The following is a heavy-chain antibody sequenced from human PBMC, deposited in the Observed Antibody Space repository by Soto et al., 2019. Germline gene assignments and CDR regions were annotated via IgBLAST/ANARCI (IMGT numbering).Heavy chain of an antibody. Sequence: ASVKVSCKASGYTFTSYAMHWVRQAPGQRLEWIGWINAGNGNTKYSQKFQGRVTITRDTSASTAYMELSSLRSEDTAVYYCARDPFYSSGWYVVYYYYGMDVWGQGTTVTVSS. J-gene: IGHJ6*02. CDR3: ARDPFYSSGWYVVYYYYGMDV. D-gene: IGHD6-19*01. CDR2: INAGNGNT. CDR1: GYTFTSYA. V-gene: IGHV1-3*01.